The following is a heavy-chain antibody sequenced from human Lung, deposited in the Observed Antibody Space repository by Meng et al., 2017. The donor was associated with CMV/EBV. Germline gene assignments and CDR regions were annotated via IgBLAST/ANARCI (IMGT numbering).Heavy chain of an antibody. CDR3: ARRDYYDLGSGN. CDR2: IYPRDSDT. CDR1: GNGFTTYW. D-gene: IGHD3-10*01. Sequence: GESLKISCQVSGNGFTTYWIGWVCQISGKGLEWMGIIYPRDSDTVYMMSFQGRVTISADKSINTVYLQWDSLRASDTAMYYCARRDYYDLGSGNWGQGTLVTVSS. V-gene: IGHV5-51*01. J-gene: IGHJ4*02.